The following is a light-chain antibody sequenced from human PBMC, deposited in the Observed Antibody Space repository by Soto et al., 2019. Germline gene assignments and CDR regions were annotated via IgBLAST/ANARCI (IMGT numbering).Light chain of an antibody. CDR1: QSIRSS. Sequence: DIQMTPSPSTLSASVGDRVTITCRASQSIRSSLAWYQQKPGKAPKLLIYDGSSLERGVPSRFSGSGSGTEFTLTLRSLQPDDFATYYCQQYNGYSRTFGQGTKVDIK. CDR3: QQYNGYSRT. CDR2: DGS. J-gene: IGKJ1*01. V-gene: IGKV1-5*01.